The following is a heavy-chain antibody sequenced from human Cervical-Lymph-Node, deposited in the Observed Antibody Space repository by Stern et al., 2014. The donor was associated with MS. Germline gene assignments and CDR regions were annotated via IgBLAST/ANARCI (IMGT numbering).Heavy chain of an antibody. CDR3: GVAGNF. J-gene: IGHJ4*02. CDR1: GFTFSSYA. Sequence: EVQLLESGGGLVQPGGSLRLSCAGSGFTFSSYAMNWVRQAPGKGLEWVSVISVSGRSTYYADSVKGRFTISRDTSTHTLFLQMNSLRGDDTAVYYCGVAGNFWGQGTLVTVSS. V-gene: IGHV3-23*01. CDR2: ISVSGRST. D-gene: IGHD1-1*01.